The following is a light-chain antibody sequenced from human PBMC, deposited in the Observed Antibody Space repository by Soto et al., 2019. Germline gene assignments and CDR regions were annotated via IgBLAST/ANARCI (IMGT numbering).Light chain of an antibody. CDR2: EVS. CDR3: CSWAGSNTFYF. Sequence: QCALTQPASVSGSPGQSITISCTGTTTDVGSYNLVSWYQLHPGRAPKIMIYEVSRRPSGVSNRFSGSKSGNTASLTISGLQAEDEADYYCCSWAGSNTFYFFGXGTKVTVL. CDR1: TTDVGSYNL. V-gene: IGLV2-23*02. J-gene: IGLJ1*01.